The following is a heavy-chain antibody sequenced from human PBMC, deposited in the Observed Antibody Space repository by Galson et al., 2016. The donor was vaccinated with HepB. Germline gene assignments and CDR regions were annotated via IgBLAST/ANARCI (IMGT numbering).Heavy chain of an antibody. CDR2: ISAGADRS. J-gene: IGHJ2*01. V-gene: IGHV3-23*01. CDR1: GFTFSHFA. Sequence: SLRLSCAASGFTFSHFAMSWVRRAPGKGLEWFSAISAGADRSYYADSVKGRFTISRDNSKNTLYLQMNSLRTEDTAVYYCAKDWGYWGGDCPVYFDLWCRGTLITVSS. CDR3: AKDWGYWGGDCPVYFDL. D-gene: IGHD2-21*02.